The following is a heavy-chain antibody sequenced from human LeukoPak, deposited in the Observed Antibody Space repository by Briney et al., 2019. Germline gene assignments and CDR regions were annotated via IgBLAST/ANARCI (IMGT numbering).Heavy chain of an antibody. CDR1: GYTLTELS. CDR3: ATYNFDY. CDR2: SDPEDGET. V-gene: IGHV1-24*01. D-gene: IGHD4-11*01. Sequence: ASVNVSCTVSGYTLTELSMHWVRQAPGKGLEWMGGSDPEDGETIYAQKFQGRVTMTEDTSTDTAYMELSSLRSEDTAVYYCATYNFDYWGQGTLVTVSS. J-gene: IGHJ4*02.